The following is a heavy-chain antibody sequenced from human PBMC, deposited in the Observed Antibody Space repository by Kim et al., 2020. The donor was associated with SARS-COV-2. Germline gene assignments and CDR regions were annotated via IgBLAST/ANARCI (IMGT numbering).Heavy chain of an antibody. J-gene: IGHJ6*02. V-gene: IGHV4-31*03. CDR3: ARARGSITIFGVAPPGYYYYGMDV. D-gene: IGHD3-3*01. CDR1: GGSISSGGYY. CDR2: IYYSGST. Sequence: SETLSLTCTVSGGSISSGGYYWSWIRQHTGKGLEWIGYIYYSGSTYYNPSLKSRVTISVDTSKNQFSLKLSSVTAADTAVYYCARARGSITIFGVAPPGYYYYGMDVWGQGTTVTVSS.